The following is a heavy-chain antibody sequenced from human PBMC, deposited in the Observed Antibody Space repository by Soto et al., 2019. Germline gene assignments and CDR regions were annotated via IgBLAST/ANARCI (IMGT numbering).Heavy chain of an antibody. J-gene: IGHJ4*02. V-gene: IGHV1-18*01. CDR2: ISAYNGNT. Sequence: ASVKVSCKASGYTFTSYGISWVRQAPGQGLEWMGWISAYNGNTNYAQKLQGRVTMTTDTSTSTAYMELRSLRSDDTAVYYCARDLAAAGMFPLDYWGQGTLVTVSS. CDR1: GYTFTSYG. D-gene: IGHD6-13*01. CDR3: ARDLAAAGMFPLDY.